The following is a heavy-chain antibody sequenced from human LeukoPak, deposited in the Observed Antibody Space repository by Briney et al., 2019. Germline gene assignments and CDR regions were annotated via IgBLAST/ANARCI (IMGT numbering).Heavy chain of an antibody. D-gene: IGHD5-18*01. CDR1: GYTFTSYD. CDR3: ARGRGYSYGLYRSEIDY. CDR2: MNPNSGNT. V-gene: IGHV1-8*01. Sequence: GASVKVSCKASGYTFTSYDINWVRQATGQGLEWMGWMNPNSGNTGYAQKFQGRVTMTRNTSISTAYMELSSLRSEDTAVYYCARGRGYSYGLYRSEIDYWGRGTLDTVSS. J-gene: IGHJ4*02.